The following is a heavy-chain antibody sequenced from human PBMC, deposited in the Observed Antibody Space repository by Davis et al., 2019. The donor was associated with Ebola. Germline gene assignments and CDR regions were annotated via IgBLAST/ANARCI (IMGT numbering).Heavy chain of an antibody. D-gene: IGHD2-2*01. CDR2: ISSSSGTI. Sequence: GESLKISCGVSGFTFSKYSMKWVRQAPGKGLEWVSYISSSSGTIYYTDSVKGRFTISRDNAKDSLYLQMNSLRDEDTAVYYCAREGKYRDESRTFDYWGQGTLVTVSS. V-gene: IGHV3-48*02. CDR1: GFTFSKYS. J-gene: IGHJ4*02. CDR3: AREGKYRDESRTFDY.